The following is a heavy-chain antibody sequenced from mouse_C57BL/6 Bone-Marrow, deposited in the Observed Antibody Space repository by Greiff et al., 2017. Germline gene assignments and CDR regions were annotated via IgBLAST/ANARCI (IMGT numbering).Heavy chain of an antibody. CDR1: GYTFTSYW. J-gene: IGHJ2*01. V-gene: IGHV1-55*01. CDR2: IYPGSGST. Sequence: VQLQQSGAELVKPGASVKMSCKASGYTFTSYWITWVKQRPGQGLEWIGDIYPGSGSTNYNEKFKGKATLTVDTSSSTAYMQLNSLTSEDSAVYSCAKYDYYFDYWGQGTTLTVSS. D-gene: IGHD2-4*01. CDR3: AKYDYYFDY.